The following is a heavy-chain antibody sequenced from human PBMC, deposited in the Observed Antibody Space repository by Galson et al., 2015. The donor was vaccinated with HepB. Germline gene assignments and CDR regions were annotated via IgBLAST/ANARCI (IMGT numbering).Heavy chain of an antibody. CDR2: IYYSGST. V-gene: IGHV4-59*01. J-gene: IGHJ4*02. Sequence: QVQLQESGPGLVKPSETLSLTCTVSGGSISSYYWSWIRQPPGKGLEWIGYIYYSGSTNYNPSLKSRVTISVDTSKTQFSLKLSSVTAADTAVYYCARSPHTDIVVVPAALFDYWGQGTLVTVSS. CDR3: ARSPHTDIVVVPAALFDY. CDR1: GGSISSYY. D-gene: IGHD2-2*01.